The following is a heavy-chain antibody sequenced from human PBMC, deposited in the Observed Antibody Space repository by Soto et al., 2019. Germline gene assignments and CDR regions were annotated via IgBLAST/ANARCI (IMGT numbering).Heavy chain of an antibody. CDR2: IHPGDSDT. Sequence: GESLKIFCKGSGYSFTTYWIGWVRQMPGKGLEWMGIIHPGDSDTRYSPSFQGQVTISADKSINTAYLQWSSLKASDTGMYYCARAFDYYDSSGHYLRALDMWGQGTMVTVS. D-gene: IGHD3-22*01. CDR3: ARAFDYYDSSGHYLRALDM. V-gene: IGHV5-51*01. CDR1: GYSFTTYW. J-gene: IGHJ3*02.